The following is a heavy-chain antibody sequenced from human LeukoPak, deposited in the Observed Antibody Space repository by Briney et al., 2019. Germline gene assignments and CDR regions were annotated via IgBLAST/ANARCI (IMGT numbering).Heavy chain of an antibody. V-gene: IGHV3-23*01. CDR3: AKVDWGSNCNDGRCPR. Sequence: GGSLRLSCAASGFTFSSYAMSWVRQAPGKGLKWVSAISGSGGSTYYADSVKGRFTISRDNSKNTLYLQMNSLRAEDTAVYHCAKVDWGSNCNDGRCPRWGQGTLVTVSS. D-gene: IGHD2-15*01. CDR2: ISGSGGST. J-gene: IGHJ4*02. CDR1: GFTFSSYA.